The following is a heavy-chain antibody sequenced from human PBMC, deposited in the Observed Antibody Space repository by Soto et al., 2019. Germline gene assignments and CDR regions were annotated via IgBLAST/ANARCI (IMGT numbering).Heavy chain of an antibody. J-gene: IGHJ4*02. V-gene: IGHV3-74*01. CDR3: ARGLYYYDSSGYLDY. D-gene: IGHD3-22*01. Sequence: GGSLRLSCAASGFTFSSYWMHWVRQAPGKGLVWVSRINSDGSSTSYADSVKGRFTISRDNAKNTLYLQMNSLRAEDTAVYYCARGLYYYDSSGYLDYWGQGTLVTVSS. CDR2: INSDGSST. CDR1: GFTFSSYW.